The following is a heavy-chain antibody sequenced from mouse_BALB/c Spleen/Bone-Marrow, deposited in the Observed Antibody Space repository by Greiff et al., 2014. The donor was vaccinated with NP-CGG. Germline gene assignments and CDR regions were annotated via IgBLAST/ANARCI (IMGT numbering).Heavy chain of an antibody. CDR1: GFTFSNYG. V-gene: IGHV5-9-2*01. Sequence: DVHLVESGGGLVKSGGSLKLSCAASGFTFSNYGMSWVRQTPEKRLEWVATISGGGSYTFYSDSAKGRFTISRDNAKNNLYLQLSSLRSEDTALYYCARHAYYDQTEVSFVYWGQGTLVTVSA. J-gene: IGHJ3*01. D-gene: IGHD2-4*01. CDR2: ISGGGSYT. CDR3: ARHAYYDQTEVSFVY.